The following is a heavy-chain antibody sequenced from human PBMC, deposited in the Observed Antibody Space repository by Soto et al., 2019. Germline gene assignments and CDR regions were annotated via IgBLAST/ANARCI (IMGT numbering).Heavy chain of an antibody. CDR1: GFTFSSYA. CDR3: AKHAIFGVVGYMDV. J-gene: IGHJ6*03. D-gene: IGHD3-3*01. CDR2: ISGSGGST. V-gene: IGHV3-23*01. Sequence: EVQLLESGGGLVQPGGSLRLSCAASGFTFSSYAMSWVRQAPGKGLEWVSAISGSGGSTYYADSVKGRFTISRANSNNRLYLQMNNLRAEDTAVYYCAKHAIFGVVGYMDVWCKGTTVTVSS.